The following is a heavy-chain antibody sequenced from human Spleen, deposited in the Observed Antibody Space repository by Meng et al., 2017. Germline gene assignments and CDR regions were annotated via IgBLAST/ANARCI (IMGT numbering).Heavy chain of an antibody. CDR1: GGSISSGTYY. CDR3: ARYVFDSSSLYSNWFDP. V-gene: IGHV4-31*03. CDR2: IHYSGST. J-gene: IGHJ5*02. Sequence: QVQLQESGPGLVKPSQTLSLTGTVSGGSISSGTYYWGWIRQLPGKGLEWIAYIHYSGSTYYSPSLKSRVTISVDTSKNQLSLKLSSMTAADTAVYYCARYVFDSSSLYSNWFDPWGQGTLVTVSS. D-gene: IGHD3-22*01.